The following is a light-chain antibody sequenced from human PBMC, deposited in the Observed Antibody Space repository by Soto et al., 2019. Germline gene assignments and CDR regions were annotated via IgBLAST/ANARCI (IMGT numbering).Light chain of an antibody. CDR1: QTISSW. V-gene: IGKV1-5*03. Sequence: IQMAQSPSTLSGSVGDRVTITCRASQTISSWLAWYQQKPGKAPKLLIYKASSLESGVPSRFSGSGSGTEFTLTISSLQPDDFATYYCQQYNSYPETFGQGTKVDI. CDR2: KAS. J-gene: IGKJ1*01. CDR3: QQYNSYPET.